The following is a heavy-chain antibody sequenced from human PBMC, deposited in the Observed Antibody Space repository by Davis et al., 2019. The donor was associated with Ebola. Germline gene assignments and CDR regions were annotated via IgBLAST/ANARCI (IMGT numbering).Heavy chain of an antibody. Sequence: GESLMLSCAASGLAFTRHSMKWIRKDPEKELEWIALIRSGGDDRYYADSVRGRFTVSRDNAKYSLFLQLNSLRDEDTAQYYCARDAEDGSGNWFFDFRGRGALVTVSS. V-gene: IGHV3-48*02. J-gene: IGHJ2*01. CDR2: IRSGGDDR. CDR3: ARDAEDGSGNWFFDF. CDR1: GLAFTRHS. D-gene: IGHD5-24*01.